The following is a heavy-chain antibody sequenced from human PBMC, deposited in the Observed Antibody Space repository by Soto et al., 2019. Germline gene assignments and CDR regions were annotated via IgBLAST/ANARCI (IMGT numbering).Heavy chain of an antibody. CDR2: IYHSGST. CDR1: GGSISSGGYS. J-gene: IGHJ3*02. CDR3: ARTYYDIFGRGDAFDI. D-gene: IGHD3-9*01. Sequence: SETLSLTCAVSGGSISSGGYSWSWIRQPPGKGLEWIGYIYHSGSTYYNPSLKSRVTISVDRSKNQFSLKLSSVTAADTAVYYCARTYYDIFGRGDAFDIWGQGTMVTVSS. V-gene: IGHV4-30-2*01.